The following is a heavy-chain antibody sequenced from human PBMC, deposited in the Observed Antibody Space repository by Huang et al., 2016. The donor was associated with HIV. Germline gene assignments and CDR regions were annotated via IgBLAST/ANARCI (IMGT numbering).Heavy chain of an antibody. CDR3: WISVVTASGY. CDR2: IRSKANSYAT. CDR1: GLTFSGSA. J-gene: IGHJ4*02. Sequence: EVQLVESGGGLVQPGGSLKLSCAASGLTFSGSAMHWVRQGSGKGLEWVCRIRSKANSYATAYAASVKGRFTISRDDSKNTAYLQMNSLKTEDTAVYYCWISVVTASGYWGQGTLVTVSS. V-gene: IGHV3-73*02. D-gene: IGHD2-21*02.